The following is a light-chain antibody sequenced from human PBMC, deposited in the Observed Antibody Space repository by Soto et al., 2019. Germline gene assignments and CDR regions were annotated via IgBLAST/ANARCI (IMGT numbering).Light chain of an antibody. CDR3: QQYGLPPRS. CDR2: GVS. Sequence: EIVLTQSPGTLSLSPGERATLSCRASQSVNNNYLAWYQQRPGQTPRLLVNGVSNRATGIPDRFSGGGSGTDFTLTISRLEPEDFAVYYCQQYGLPPRSFGQGTRVEIK. V-gene: IGKV3-20*01. CDR1: QSVNNNY. J-gene: IGKJ2*01.